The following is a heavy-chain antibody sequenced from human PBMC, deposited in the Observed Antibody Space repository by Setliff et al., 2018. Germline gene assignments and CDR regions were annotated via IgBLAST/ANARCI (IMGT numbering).Heavy chain of an antibody. CDR2: IDRTGGT. D-gene: IGHD1-26*01. CDR3: ARDPTSGSYRGAWYFDL. CDR1: GGSVTSDSW. Sequence: KASETLSLTCAVSGGSVTSDSWWSWVRQSPGKGLEWIAEIDRTGGTNHNPSLKSRVFISLDKSKNEVSLTLSSVTAADTAVYYCARDPTSGSYRGAWYFDLWGRGALVTVSS. V-gene: IGHV4-4*02. J-gene: IGHJ2*01.